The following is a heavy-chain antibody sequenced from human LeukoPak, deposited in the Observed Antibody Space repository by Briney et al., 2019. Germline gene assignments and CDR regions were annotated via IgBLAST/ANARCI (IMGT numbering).Heavy chain of an antibody. Sequence: QSGGPLRLSCAASGFTVSSNYMSWVRQAPGKGLEWVSVIYSGGSTYYADSVKGRFTISRDNSKNTLYLQMNSLRAEDTAVYYCARDQCSGGSCYEGSFDYGAREPWSPSPQ. V-gene: IGHV3-66*02. CDR2: IYSGGST. D-gene: IGHD2-15*01. CDR1: GFTVSSNY. CDR3: ARDQCSGGSCYEGSFDY. J-gene: IGHJ4*02.